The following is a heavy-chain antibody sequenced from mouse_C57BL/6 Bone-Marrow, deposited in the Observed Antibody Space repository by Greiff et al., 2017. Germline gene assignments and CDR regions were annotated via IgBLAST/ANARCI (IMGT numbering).Heavy chain of an antibody. D-gene: IGHD2-5*01. V-gene: IGHV1-15*01. CDR2: IDPETGGT. CDR1: GYTFTDYE. CDR3: KDYYSNPYAMDY. J-gene: IGHJ4*01. Sequence: VKLVESGAELVRPGASVTLSCKASGYTFTDYEMHWVKQTPVHGLEWIGAIDPETGGTAYKQKFKGKAILTADKSSSTAYMELRSLTSEDSAVYYCKDYYSNPYAMDYWGQGTSVTVSS.